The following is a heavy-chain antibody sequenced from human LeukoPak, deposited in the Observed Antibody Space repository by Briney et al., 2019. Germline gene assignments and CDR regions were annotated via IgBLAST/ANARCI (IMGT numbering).Heavy chain of an antibody. D-gene: IGHD5-18*01. CDR2: LNPNSGGT. J-gene: IGHJ4*02. V-gene: IGHV1-2*02. CDR3: ARTQAYNFGYVDY. Sequence: ASVKVSCKASGYTFTSYDINWVRQATGQGLECMGWLNPNSGGTGSAQKFQGRVTMTRDTSISTAYMELSGLTSDDAAVYYCARTQAYNFGYVDYWGQGTLVTVSS. CDR1: GYTFTSYD.